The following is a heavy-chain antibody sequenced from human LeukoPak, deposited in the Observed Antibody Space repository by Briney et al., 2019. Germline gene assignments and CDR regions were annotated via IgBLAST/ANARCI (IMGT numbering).Heavy chain of an antibody. CDR3: ARERRYSSGWYFDY. Sequence: PSQTLSLTCAASGGSISSGGYSWSWIRQPPGKGLEWIGYIYHSGSTYYNPSLKSRVTISVDRSKNQFSLKLSSVTAADTAVYYCARERRYSSGWYFDYWGQGTLVTVSS. D-gene: IGHD6-19*01. J-gene: IGHJ4*02. CDR2: IYHSGST. CDR1: GGSISSGGYS. V-gene: IGHV4-30-2*01.